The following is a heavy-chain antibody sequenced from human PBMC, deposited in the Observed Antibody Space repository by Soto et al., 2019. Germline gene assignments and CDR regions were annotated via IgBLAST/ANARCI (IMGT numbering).Heavy chain of an antibody. CDR1: GYTFTSYA. Sequence: GASVKVSCKASGYTFTSYAMHWVRQAPGQRLGWMGWINAGNGNTKYSQKFQGRVTITRDTSASTAYMELSSLRSEDTAVYYCARHSLFSTSYYYYGMDVWGQGTTVTVSS. D-gene: IGHD2-2*01. V-gene: IGHV1-3*01. CDR3: ARHSLFSTSYYYYGMDV. J-gene: IGHJ6*02. CDR2: INAGNGNT.